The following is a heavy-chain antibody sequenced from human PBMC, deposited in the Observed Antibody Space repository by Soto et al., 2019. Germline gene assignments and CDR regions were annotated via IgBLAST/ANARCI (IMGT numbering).Heavy chain of an antibody. CDR3: AKGSGYYYVPLDY. V-gene: IGHV3-23*01. CDR1: GFTFSSYA. D-gene: IGHD3-22*01. CDR2: ISGSGGST. Sequence: EVQLLESGGGLVQPGGSLRLSCAASGFTFSSYAMSWVRQAPGKGLEWVSAISGSGGSTYYADSVKGRFTISRDNSKNTLYLQMHSLRAEDTAVYYCAKGSGYYYVPLDYWGQGTLVTVSS. J-gene: IGHJ4*02.